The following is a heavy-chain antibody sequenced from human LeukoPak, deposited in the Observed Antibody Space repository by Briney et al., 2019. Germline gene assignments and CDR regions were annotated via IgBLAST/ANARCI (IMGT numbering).Heavy chain of an antibody. CDR2: ISYDGSNK. V-gene: IGHV3-30-3*01. D-gene: IGHD1-26*01. CDR1: GFTFSSYA. CDR3: ARDRVGATDYFDY. Sequence: GRSLRLSCAASGFTFSSYAMHWLRQAPGKGLEWVAVISYDGSNKYYADSVKGRFTISRDNSKNTLYLQMNSLRAEDTAVYYCARDRVGATDYFDYWGQGTLVTVSS. J-gene: IGHJ4*02.